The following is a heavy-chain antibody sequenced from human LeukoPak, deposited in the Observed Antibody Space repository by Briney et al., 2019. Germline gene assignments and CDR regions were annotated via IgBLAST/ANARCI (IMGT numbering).Heavy chain of an antibody. J-gene: IGHJ6*04. V-gene: IGHV4-30-2*01. D-gene: IGHD1-14*01. CDR3: ATETTSPYYGMDV. CDR2: IYHSGST. Sequence: SETLSLTCAASGGSISSGGYSWSWIRQPPGKGLEWIGYIYHSGSTYYNPSLKSRVTISVDRSKNQFSLKLSSVTAADTAVYYCATETTSPYYGMDVWGKGTTVTVSS. CDR1: GGSISSGGYS.